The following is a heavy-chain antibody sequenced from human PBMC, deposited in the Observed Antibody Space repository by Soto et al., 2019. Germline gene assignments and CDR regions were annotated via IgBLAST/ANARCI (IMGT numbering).Heavy chain of an antibody. CDR1: GYTFTSYG. Sequence: ASVKVSCKASGYTFTSYGISWVRQAPGQGLEWMGWISAYNGNTNYAQKLQGRVTMTTDTSTSTAYMELRSLRSDDTAVYYCARDALLWFGELARFDPWGQGTLVTVSS. J-gene: IGHJ5*02. CDR3: ARDALLWFGELARFDP. CDR2: ISAYNGNT. V-gene: IGHV1-18*01. D-gene: IGHD3-10*01.